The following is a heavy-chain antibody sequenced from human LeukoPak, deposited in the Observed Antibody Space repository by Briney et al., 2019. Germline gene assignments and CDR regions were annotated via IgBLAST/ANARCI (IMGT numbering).Heavy chain of an antibody. V-gene: IGHV3-74*01. J-gene: IGHJ4*02. D-gene: IGHD6-13*01. Sequence: GGSLRLSCAASGFTFNIYWIHWVRQAPGQGLGWVSRISSDGSGTGYADSVNGRFTISRDNAKHTVSLQMNSLRVEDTAVYYCVRDSSKWYFDFWGQGSLVTVSS. CDR1: GFTFNIYW. CDR2: ISSDGSGT. CDR3: VRDSSKWYFDF.